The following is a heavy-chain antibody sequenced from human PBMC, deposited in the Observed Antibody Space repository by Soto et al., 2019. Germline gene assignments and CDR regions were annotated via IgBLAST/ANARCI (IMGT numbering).Heavy chain of an antibody. CDR1: GGSISSYY. V-gene: IGHV4-59*01. Sequence: PSETLSLTCTVSGGSISSYYWSWIRQPPGKGLEWIGYIYYSGSTNYNPSLKSRVTISVDTSKNQFSLKLSSVTAADTAVYYCARVKSLRLFDYWGQGTLVTVSS. J-gene: IGHJ4*02. CDR2: IYYSGST. CDR3: ARVKSLRLFDY.